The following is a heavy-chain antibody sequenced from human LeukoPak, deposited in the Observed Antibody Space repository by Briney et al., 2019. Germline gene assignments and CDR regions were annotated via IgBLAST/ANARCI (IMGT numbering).Heavy chain of an antibody. V-gene: IGHV3-33*08. Sequence: GGSLRLSCAASGFTFSSYEMNWVRQAPGKGLEWVAVIWYDGSNKYYADSVKGRFTISRDNSKNTLYLQMNSLSAEDTAVYYCAGGGAQDAFDIWGQGTMVTVSS. CDR3: AGGGAQDAFDI. CDR2: IWYDGSNK. D-gene: IGHD1-26*01. J-gene: IGHJ3*02. CDR1: GFTFSSYE.